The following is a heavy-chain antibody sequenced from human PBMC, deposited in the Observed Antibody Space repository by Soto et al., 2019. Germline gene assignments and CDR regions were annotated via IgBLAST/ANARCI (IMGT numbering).Heavy chain of an antibody. Sequence: QLQLQESGPGLVKPSETLSLTCTVSGGSISTSSSYWGWIRQPPGKGLEWIGSINYSGSTYYNPSLKSRVTISVDTSKNHFSLTLNSMSAADTAVYYCARHPGPDYWGQGTLVTVSS. D-gene: IGHD2-8*02. J-gene: IGHJ4*02. V-gene: IGHV4-39*01. CDR3: ARHPGPDY. CDR1: GGSISTSSSY. CDR2: INYSGST.